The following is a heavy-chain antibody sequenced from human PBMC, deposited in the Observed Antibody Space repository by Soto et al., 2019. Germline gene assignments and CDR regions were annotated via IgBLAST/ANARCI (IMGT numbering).Heavy chain of an antibody. CDR2: ISYDGSNK. CDR1: GFTFSSYG. D-gene: IGHD3-3*01. J-gene: IGHJ5*02. Sequence: QVQLVESGGGVVQPGRSLRLSCAASGFTFSSYGMHWVRQAPGKGLEWVAVISYDGSNKYYADSVKGRFTISRDNSKNTLYLQMNSLRAEDTAVYYCAKDRGPQSLFGVVHDNWFDPWGQGTLVTVSS. CDR3: AKDRGPQSLFGVVHDNWFDP. V-gene: IGHV3-30*18.